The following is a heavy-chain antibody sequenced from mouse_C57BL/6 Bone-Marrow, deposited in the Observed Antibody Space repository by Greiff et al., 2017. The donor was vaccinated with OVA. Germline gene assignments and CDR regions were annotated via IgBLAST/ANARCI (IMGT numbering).Heavy chain of an antibody. D-gene: IGHD2-1*01. CDR1: GYTFTSYG. CDR2: IYPRSGNT. CDR3: ARGYYGNYVGYWYFDV. V-gene: IGHV1-81*01. Sequence: QVQLQQSGAELARPGASVKLSCKASGYTFTSYGISWVKQRTGQGLEWIGEIYPRSGNTYYNEKFKGKATLTADKSSSTAYMELRSLTSEDSAVYFCARGYYGNYVGYWYFDVWGTGTTVTVSS. J-gene: IGHJ1*03.